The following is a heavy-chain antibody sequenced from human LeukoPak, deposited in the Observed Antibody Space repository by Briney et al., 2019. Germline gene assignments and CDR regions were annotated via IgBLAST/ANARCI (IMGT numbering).Heavy chain of an antibody. CDR1: GGTFSSYA. CDR2: IIPIFGTA. Sequence: ASVKVSCKASGGTFSSYAISWVRQAPGQGLEWMGGIIPIFGTANYAQKLQGRVTMTTDTSTSTAYMELRSLRSDDTAVYYCARDSPCSGGSCYSYYYYGMDVWGQGTTVTVSS. J-gene: IGHJ6*02. D-gene: IGHD2-15*01. V-gene: IGHV1-69*05. CDR3: ARDSPCSGGSCYSYYYYGMDV.